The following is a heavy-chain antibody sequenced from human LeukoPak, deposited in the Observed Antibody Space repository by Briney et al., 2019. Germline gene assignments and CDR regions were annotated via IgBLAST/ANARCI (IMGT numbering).Heavy chain of an antibody. V-gene: IGHV1-2*02. CDR1: GYTFTGYY. CDR3: ARADYTNWFDP. J-gene: IGHJ5*02. CDR2: INPNSGGT. D-gene: IGHD4-11*01. Sequence: ASVKVSCKASGYTFTGYYMHWVRQAPGQGLEWMGWINPNSGGTNYAQMFQGRVTMTRDTSISTAYMELSRLRSDDAAVYYCARADYTNWFDPWGQGTLVTVSS.